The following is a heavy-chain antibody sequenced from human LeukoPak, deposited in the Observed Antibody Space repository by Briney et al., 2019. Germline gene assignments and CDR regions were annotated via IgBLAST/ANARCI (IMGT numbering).Heavy chain of an antibody. J-gene: IGHJ5*02. D-gene: IGHD3-3*01. CDR1: GFTFDDYG. CDR2: INWNGGST. Sequence: GGSLRLSCAASGFTFDDYGMSWVRQAPGKGLEWVSGINWNGGSTGYADSVRGRFTISRDNAKKSLYLQMNSLRAEDTAVYYCARDAEVGTLFGVLSRYNWFDPWGQGALVTVSS. CDR3: ARDAEVGTLFGVLSRYNWFDP. V-gene: IGHV3-20*04.